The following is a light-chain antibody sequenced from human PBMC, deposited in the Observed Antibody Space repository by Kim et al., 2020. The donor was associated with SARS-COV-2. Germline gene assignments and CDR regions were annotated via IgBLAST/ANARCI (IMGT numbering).Light chain of an antibody. J-gene: IGLJ2*01. CDR3: QSTDTSGTFVL. CDR1: ALPRQY. Sequence: PGQTARINCSGEALPRQYAYWYQQKAGQAPVVVIYEDNERPLGIPERFSGSSSGTTVTLTISGVQAEDEADYYCQSTDTSGTFVLFGGGTKLTVL. CDR2: EDN. V-gene: IGLV3-25*03.